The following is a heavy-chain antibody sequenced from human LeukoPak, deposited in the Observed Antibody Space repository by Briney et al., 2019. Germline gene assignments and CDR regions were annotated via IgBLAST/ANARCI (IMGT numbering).Heavy chain of an antibody. V-gene: IGHV3-11*01. J-gene: IGHJ4*02. CDR3: AREMWRGFVDY. Sequence: GGSLRLSCAASGFTFSDYYMSWIRQAPGKGLEWVSYISSSGSTIYYADSVKGRFTISRDNAKNSLYLRMNSLRAEDTAVYYCAREMWRGFVDYWGQGTLVTVSS. CDR1: GFTFSDYY. CDR2: ISSSGSTI. D-gene: IGHD3-3*01.